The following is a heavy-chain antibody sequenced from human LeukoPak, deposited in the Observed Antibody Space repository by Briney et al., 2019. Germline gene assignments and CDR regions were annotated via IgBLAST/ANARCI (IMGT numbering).Heavy chain of an antibody. CDR1: GYTFTDYY. CDR2: INLNSGGT. Sequence: GASVKVSCKASGYTFTDYYMHWVRQAPGQGLEWMGWINLNSGGTNFAQRFQGRVTMTRDTSISTAYMDLSRLISDDTAVYYCARDAGYCTGSSCWYFDHWGQGTLVTVSS. J-gene: IGHJ4*02. V-gene: IGHV1-2*02. D-gene: IGHD2-15*01. CDR3: ARDAGYCTGSSCWYFDH.